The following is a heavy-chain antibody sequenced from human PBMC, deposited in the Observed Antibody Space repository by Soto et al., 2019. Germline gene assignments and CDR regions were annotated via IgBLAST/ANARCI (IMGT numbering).Heavy chain of an antibody. D-gene: IGHD3-16*01. J-gene: IGHJ6*02. CDR3: ARLLIADYYYYGMDV. V-gene: IGHV5-10-1*01. CDR2: IDPSDSYT. CDR1: GDRFVSYG. Sequence: GESQQISNKGSGDRFVSYGVSRMRQMPRKGLEWMGRIDPSDSYTNYSPSFQGHVTISADKSISTAYLQWSSLKASDTAMYYCARLLIADYYYYGMDVWGQGTTVTVSS.